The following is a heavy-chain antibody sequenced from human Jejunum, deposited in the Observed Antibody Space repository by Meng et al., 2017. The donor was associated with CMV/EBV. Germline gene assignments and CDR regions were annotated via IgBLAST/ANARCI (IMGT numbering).Heavy chain of an antibody. CDR1: GFTFSNYW. D-gene: IGHD3-10*01. V-gene: IGHV3-30*19. J-gene: IGHJ3*02. Sequence: GFTFSNYWMHWGRQAPGKGLVWVAISTYDGRHTFYPDSLKGRFTVSRDNSKNALYLQMTSLRPDDAAVYFCARSRGLSYNDAFDIWGQGTVVTVSS. CDR2: STYDGRHT. CDR3: ARSRGLSYNDAFDI.